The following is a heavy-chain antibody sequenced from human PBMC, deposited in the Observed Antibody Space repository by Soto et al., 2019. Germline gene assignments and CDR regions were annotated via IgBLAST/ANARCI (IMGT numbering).Heavy chain of an antibody. CDR1: GFPFTSYG. D-gene: IGHD3-10*01. J-gene: IGHJ4*02. V-gene: IGHV3-30*03. Sequence: QVPLVESGGGVVQPGRFLRLSCAASGFPFTSYGMHWVREGPDKGLEWVAIISYDGSDKYYADSVKGRFTISRDNSKNTLYLQMNSLRPEDTALYYCVGGQYYFDYRGQGTLVIVSS. CDR2: ISYDGSDK. CDR3: VGGQYYFDY.